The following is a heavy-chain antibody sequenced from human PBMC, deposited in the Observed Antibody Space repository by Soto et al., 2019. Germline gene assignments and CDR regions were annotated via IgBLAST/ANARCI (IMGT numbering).Heavy chain of an antibody. V-gene: IGHV3-23*01. J-gene: IGHJ6*02. D-gene: IGHD1-26*01. CDR1: GFTFSNYA. Sequence: GGSLRLSCAASGFTFSNYAISWVRQAPGKGLAWVSSISGSGGSTYYADSVKGRFTISRDNAKNTLDLQMNSMRAEDTAVYYWATDSGKYERYGSYYGMDVWGQGATVTVSS. CDR2: ISGSGGST. CDR3: ATDSGKYERYGSYYGMDV.